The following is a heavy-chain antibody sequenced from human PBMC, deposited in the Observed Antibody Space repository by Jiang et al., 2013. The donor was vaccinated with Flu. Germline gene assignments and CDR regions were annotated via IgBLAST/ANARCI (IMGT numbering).Heavy chain of an antibody. Sequence: PGLVKPSETLSPTCTVSGGSISSSSYYWGWIRQPPGKGLEWIGSIYYSGSTNYNPSLKSRVTISVDTSKNQFSLKLSSVTAADTAVYYCARDPLPGSGSDYWGQGTLVTVSS. J-gene: IGHJ4*02. CDR2: IYYSGST. D-gene: IGHD3-10*01. V-gene: IGHV4-39*07. CDR1: GGSISSSSYY. CDR3: ARDPLPGSGSDY.